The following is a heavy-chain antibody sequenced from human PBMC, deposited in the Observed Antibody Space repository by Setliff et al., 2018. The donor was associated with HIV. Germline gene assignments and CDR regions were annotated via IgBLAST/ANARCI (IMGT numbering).Heavy chain of an antibody. CDR3: ARQREVYGTVYYYYMDV. Sequence: LSLTCAVYVGSFSGHYWIWIRQPPGKGLEWIGETNPSGSTKYNPSLKSRVTISVDRSKNQFSLKLTSVTAADTAVYYCARQREVYGTVYYYYMDVWGKGTTVTVSS. V-gene: IGHV4-34*01. CDR1: VGSFSGHY. J-gene: IGHJ6*03. CDR2: TNPSGST. D-gene: IGHD4-17*01.